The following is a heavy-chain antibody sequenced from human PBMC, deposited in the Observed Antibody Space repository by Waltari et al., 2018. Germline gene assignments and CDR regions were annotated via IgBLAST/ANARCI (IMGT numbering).Heavy chain of an antibody. CDR2: IWYDGSNK. Sequence: QVQLVESGVGVVQPGRSLRLSCAASGFTFSSYGMHWVRQAPGKGLEWVAVIWYDGSNKYYADSVKGRFTISRDNSKNTLYLQMNSLRAEDTAMYYCAKEAMVAYYYYYMDVWGKGTTVTVSS. D-gene: IGHD5-18*01. CDR3: AKEAMVAYYYYYMDV. CDR1: GFTFSSYG. J-gene: IGHJ6*03. V-gene: IGHV3-30*18.